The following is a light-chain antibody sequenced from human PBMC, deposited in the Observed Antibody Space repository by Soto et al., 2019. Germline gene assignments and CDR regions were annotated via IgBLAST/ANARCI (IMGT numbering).Light chain of an antibody. CDR1: QSVSNDF. CDR3: QQYGSSPPRT. V-gene: IGKV3-20*01. J-gene: IGKJ1*01. CDR2: GAS. Sequence: EIVLTQSRIILYLSPGRRPTLSCRASQSVSNDFLAWYQQKPGQAPRLLSYGASTRANDVPDRFSGSGSGADFTLSISRLEPEDFAVYYCQQYGSSPPRTFGQGTKVDI.